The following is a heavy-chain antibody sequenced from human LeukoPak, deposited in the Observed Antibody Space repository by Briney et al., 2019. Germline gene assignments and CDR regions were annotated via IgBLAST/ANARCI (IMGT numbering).Heavy chain of an antibody. CDR2: ISAYNGNT. Sequence: GASVKVSCKASGYTFTSYYMHWVRQAPGQGLEWMGWISAYNGNTNYAQKLQGRVTMTTDTSTSTAYMELRSLRSDDTAVYYCARSSYCSSTSCYGNWFDPWGQGTLVTVSS. CDR1: GYTFTSYY. CDR3: ARSSYCSSTSCYGNWFDP. D-gene: IGHD2-2*01. V-gene: IGHV1-18*04. J-gene: IGHJ5*02.